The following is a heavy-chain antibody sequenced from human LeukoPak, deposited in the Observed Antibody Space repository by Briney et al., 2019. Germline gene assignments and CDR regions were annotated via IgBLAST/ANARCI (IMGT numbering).Heavy chain of an antibody. Sequence: PGGSLRLSCAASGFILSSYGMHWVRQAPGKGLEWVAFIRYDGSNKYYADSVKGRFTISRDNSKNTLYLQMNSLRAEDTAVFYCVKDTHWFGESFWGYFDYWGQGTLVTVSS. CDR1: GFILSSYG. V-gene: IGHV3-30*02. J-gene: IGHJ4*02. D-gene: IGHD3-10*01. CDR2: IRYDGSNK. CDR3: VKDTHWFGESFWGYFDY.